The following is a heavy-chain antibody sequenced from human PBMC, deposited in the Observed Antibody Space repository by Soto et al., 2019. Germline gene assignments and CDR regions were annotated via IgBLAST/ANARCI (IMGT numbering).Heavy chain of an antibody. D-gene: IGHD3-9*01. CDR3: ARVLTYGHQHDGYYYYGMDA. CDR2: IIPIFGTA. Sequence: SVKVSCKASGGTFSSYAISWVRQAPGQGLEWMGGIIPIFGTANYAQKFQGRVTITADESTSTAYMELSSLRSEDTAVYYCARVLTYGHQHDGYYYYGMDAWGQGPRSPSP. V-gene: IGHV1-69*13. J-gene: IGHJ6*02. CDR1: GGTFSSYA.